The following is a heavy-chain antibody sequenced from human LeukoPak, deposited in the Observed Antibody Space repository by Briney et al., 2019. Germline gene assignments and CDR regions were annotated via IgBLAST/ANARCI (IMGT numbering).Heavy chain of an antibody. CDR2: ISYDGTGK. D-gene: IGHD2/OR15-2a*01. CDR1: GLTFSSFG. CDR3: AREGPRGNSQFDY. Sequence: GGSLRLSCAVSGLTFSSFGMHWVRQAPGKGLEWVALISYDGTGKYYADSVKGRLTISRDNSKNTLYLQMNSLRAEDTAVYYCAREGPRGNSQFDYWGQGTLVTVSS. J-gene: IGHJ4*02. V-gene: IGHV3-30*03.